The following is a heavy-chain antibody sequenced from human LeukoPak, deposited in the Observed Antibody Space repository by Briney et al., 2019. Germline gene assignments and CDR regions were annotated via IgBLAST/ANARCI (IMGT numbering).Heavy chain of an antibody. V-gene: IGHV4-39*01. D-gene: IGHD5-18*01. CDR3: ARQVYIYGHLPYYFDY. Sequence: SETLSLTCTVSGVSISSRSYYWGWIRQPPGKGLEWIGNIYYSGSTYYNASLKSRVTISVDTSENQFSLKLKSVTAADTAVYYCARQVYIYGHLPYYFDYWGQGTLVTVSS. CDR1: GVSISSRSYY. J-gene: IGHJ4*02. CDR2: IYYSGST.